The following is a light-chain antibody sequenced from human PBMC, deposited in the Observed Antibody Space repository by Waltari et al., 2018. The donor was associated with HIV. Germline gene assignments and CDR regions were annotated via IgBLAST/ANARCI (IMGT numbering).Light chain of an antibody. V-gene: IGKV3-11*01. CDR3: EQRTNWPPYS. CDR1: QSVGSY. CDR2: DAS. Sequence: EIVLTQSPATLSLSPGERATLSCRASQSVGSYLAWYQQKPGQAPRLLISDASNRATGIPARFSGSGSGTDFTLTISSLEPEDFAVYYCEQRTNWPPYSFGQGTKLEIK. J-gene: IGKJ2*03.